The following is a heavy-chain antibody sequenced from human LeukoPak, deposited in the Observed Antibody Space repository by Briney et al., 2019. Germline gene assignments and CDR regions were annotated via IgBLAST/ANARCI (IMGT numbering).Heavy chain of an antibody. Sequence: SQTLSLTCAVSGGSISSGGYSWSWIRQPPGKGLEWIGYIYYSGSTYYNPSLKSRVTISVDTSKNQFSLKLSSVTAADTAVYYCARERNWKALGAFDYWGQGTLVTVSS. J-gene: IGHJ4*02. CDR3: ARERNWKALGAFDY. D-gene: IGHD1-1*01. CDR2: IYYSGST. V-gene: IGHV4-30-4*07. CDR1: GGSISSGGYS.